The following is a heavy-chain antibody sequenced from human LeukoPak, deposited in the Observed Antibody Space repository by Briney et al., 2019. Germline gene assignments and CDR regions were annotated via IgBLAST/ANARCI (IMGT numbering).Heavy chain of an antibody. D-gene: IGHD5-18*01. Sequence: GGSLRLSCAASRFTFSSYSMNWVRQAPGKGLEWVSSISSSSSYIYYADSVKGRFTISRDNAKNSLYLQMNSLRAEDTAVYYCAKDRYSFGTYYFDYWGQGTLVSVSS. J-gene: IGHJ4*02. CDR2: ISSSSSYI. CDR3: AKDRYSFGTYYFDY. V-gene: IGHV3-21*04. CDR1: RFTFSSYS.